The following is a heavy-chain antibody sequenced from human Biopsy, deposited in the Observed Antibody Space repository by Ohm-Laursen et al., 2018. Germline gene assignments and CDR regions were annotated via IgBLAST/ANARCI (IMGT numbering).Heavy chain of an antibody. D-gene: IGHD1-26*01. CDR3: ARGEGSSWFDP. CDR1: GDSFTSYA. CDR2: IIPIPNVA. V-gene: IGHV1-69*01. Sequence: SSVKVSCKASGDSFTSYAIGWVRQAPGQGLEWMGGIIPIPNVATYAQKFQGRIAITADESTSTAYMELSSLTSDDTAVYFCARGEGSSWFDPWGHGTLVTVSS. J-gene: IGHJ5*02.